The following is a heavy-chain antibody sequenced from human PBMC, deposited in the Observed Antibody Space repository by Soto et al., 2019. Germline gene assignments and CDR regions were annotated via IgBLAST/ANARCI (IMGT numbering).Heavy chain of an antibody. CDR1: GFTFSSYA. J-gene: IGHJ5*02. CDR3: ARAARLWFGELSVDWFDP. CDR2: ISSNGGST. Sequence: GGSLRLSCAASGFTFSSYAMHWVRQAPGKGLEYVSAISSNGGSTYYANSVKGRFTISRDNSKNTLYLQMGSLRAEDMAVYYCARAARLWFGELSVDWFDPWGQGTLVTVSS. V-gene: IGHV3-64*01. D-gene: IGHD3-10*01.